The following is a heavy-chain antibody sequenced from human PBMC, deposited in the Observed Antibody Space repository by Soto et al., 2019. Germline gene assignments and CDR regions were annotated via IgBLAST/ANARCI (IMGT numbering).Heavy chain of an antibody. CDR1: GYTFTSYD. V-gene: IGHV1-8*01. Sequence: RASVKVSCKASGYTFTSYDINWVRQATGQGLEWMGWMNPNSGNTGYAQKFQGRGTMTRNTSISTAYMELSSLRSEDTAVYYCARGPYYDILTGYSWYNWFDPWGQGTLVTVSS. CDR3: ARGPYYDILTGYSWYNWFDP. J-gene: IGHJ5*02. CDR2: MNPNSGNT. D-gene: IGHD3-9*01.